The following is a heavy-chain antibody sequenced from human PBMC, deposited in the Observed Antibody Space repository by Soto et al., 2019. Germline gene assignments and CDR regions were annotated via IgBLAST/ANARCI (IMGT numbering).Heavy chain of an antibody. CDR2: IYSGDSDT. Sequence: AESLKISCNGSGYSFTSYWIGGVRQMRWKGLEWMGIIYSGDSDTRYSPSFQGQVTISADKSISTAYLQWSSLKASDTAMYYCARLLRGSSTSCCRGAFDIWGQGTMVTVSS. CDR1: GYSFTSYW. J-gene: IGHJ3*02. V-gene: IGHV5-51*01. CDR3: ARLLRGSSTSCCRGAFDI. D-gene: IGHD2-2*01.